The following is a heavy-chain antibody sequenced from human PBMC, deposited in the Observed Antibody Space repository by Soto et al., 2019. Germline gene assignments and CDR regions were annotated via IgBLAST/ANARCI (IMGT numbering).Heavy chain of an antibody. CDR2: INHSGST. CDR3: ARGRGRRYCSGGSCPPGEYY. V-gene: IGHV4-34*01. Sequence: PSETLSLTCAVYGGSFSGYYWSWIRQPPGKGLEWIGEINHSGSTNYNPSLKSRATISVDTSKNQFSLKLSSVTAADTAVYYCARGRGRRYCSGGSCPPGEYYWGQGTLVTVSS. D-gene: IGHD2-15*01. CDR1: GGSFSGYY. J-gene: IGHJ4*02.